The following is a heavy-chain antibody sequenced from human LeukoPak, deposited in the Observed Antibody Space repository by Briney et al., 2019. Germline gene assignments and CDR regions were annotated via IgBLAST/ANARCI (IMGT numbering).Heavy chain of an antibody. V-gene: IGHV3-23*01. Sequence: GWSLRLSCGGSGFTCSSYAMRWVRQAPGMGLEWVSGISGSGGGAHDADCVKGRFTISRDNSKNTLYLKMNSLSAEDTAIYYCAKNTNSFDYWGQGTLVTVSS. D-gene: IGHD1/OR15-1a*01. CDR2: ISGSGGGA. CDR1: GFTCSSYA. J-gene: IGHJ4*02. CDR3: AKNTNSFDY.